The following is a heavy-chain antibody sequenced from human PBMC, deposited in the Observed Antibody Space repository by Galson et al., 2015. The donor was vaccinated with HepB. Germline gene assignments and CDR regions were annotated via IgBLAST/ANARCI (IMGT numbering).Heavy chain of an antibody. CDR3: AKASRDSGYFFPFDS. CDR1: GFAFTNYA. CDR2: VTASGANT. D-gene: IGHD5-12*01. J-gene: IGHJ4*02. Sequence: SLRLSCAASGFAFTNYAMSWVRQAPGRGLEGVSRVTASGANTYFADSVKGRFTISRDNSENSLYMQMNSLRAEDTAVYFCAKASRDSGYFFPFDSWGQGTLITVSS. V-gene: IGHV3-23*01.